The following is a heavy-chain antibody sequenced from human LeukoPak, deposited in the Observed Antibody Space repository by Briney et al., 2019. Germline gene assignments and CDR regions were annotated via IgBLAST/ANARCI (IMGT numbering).Heavy chain of an antibody. J-gene: IGHJ4*02. CDR3: ARLPAYCSSTNCYYDY. CDR1: GFTFSSYS. V-gene: IGHV3-48*04. Sequence: GGSLRLSCAASGFTFSSYSMNWVREAPGKGLEWVSYISSASGSIYYADSVKGRFTISRDNAKNSLFLQMNSLRVEDTAVYYCARLPAYCSSTNCYYDYWGQGTLVTVSS. D-gene: IGHD2-2*01. CDR2: ISSASGSI.